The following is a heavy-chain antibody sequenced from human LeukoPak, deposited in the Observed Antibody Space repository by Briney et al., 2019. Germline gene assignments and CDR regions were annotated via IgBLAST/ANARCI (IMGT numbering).Heavy chain of an antibody. J-gene: IGHJ4*02. Sequence: PSETLSLTCAVYGGSFSGYYWSWIRQPPGKGLEWIGEINHSGSTNYNPSLKSRVTISVDTSKNQFSLKLSSVTAADTAMYYCARGGWWYYDSSGYYYYRYWGQGTLVTVSS. CDR1: GGSFSGYY. V-gene: IGHV4-34*01. CDR3: ARGGWWYYDSSGYYYYRY. CDR2: INHSGST. D-gene: IGHD3-22*01.